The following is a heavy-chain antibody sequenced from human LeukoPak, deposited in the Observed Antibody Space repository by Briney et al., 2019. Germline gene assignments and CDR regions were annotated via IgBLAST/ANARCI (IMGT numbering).Heavy chain of an antibody. CDR3: ARRGQVLPAASDYYYYYMDV. CDR1: GYSFTNYW. J-gene: IGHJ6*03. D-gene: IGHD2-2*01. V-gene: IGHV5-51*01. Sequence: GESLKISCKGSGYSFTNYWIGWVRQKPGKGLEWMGIIYPGDSDTRYSPSFQGQVTISVDKSISTAYLQWSSLKASDTAMYYCARRGQVLPAASDYYYYYMDVWGKGTTVTVSS. CDR2: IYPGDSDT.